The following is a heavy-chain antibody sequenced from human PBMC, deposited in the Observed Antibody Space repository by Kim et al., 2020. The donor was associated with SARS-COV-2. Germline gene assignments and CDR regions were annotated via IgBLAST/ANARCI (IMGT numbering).Heavy chain of an antibody. CDR1: GGTFSSYA. D-gene: IGHD6-13*01. V-gene: IGHV1-69*13. CDR2: IIPIFGTA. J-gene: IGHJ6*02. Sequence: SVKVSCKPSGGTFSSYAISWVRQAPGQGLEWMGGIIPIFGTANYAQKFQGRVTITADESTTTAYMELSSLTSEDTAVYYCARGFWIAAAGTERYYSGMDVWGQGTTVIVSS. CDR3: ARGFWIAAAGTERYYSGMDV.